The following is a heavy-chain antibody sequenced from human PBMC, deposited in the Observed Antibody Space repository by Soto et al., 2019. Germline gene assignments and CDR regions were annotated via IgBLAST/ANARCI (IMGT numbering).Heavy chain of an antibody. D-gene: IGHD6-13*01. J-gene: IGHJ5*02. CDR2: IYYSGIT. CDR1: GGSVSSGSYY. Sequence: QVQLQESGPGLVKPSETLSLTCTVSGGSVSSGSYYWSWIRQPPGKGLEWIGYIYYSGITNYNPSLKSRVTISVDTSKNQFSLKLSSVTAADTAVYYCARAGSSSWGRINWFDPWGQGTLVTVSS. CDR3: ARAGSSSWGRINWFDP. V-gene: IGHV4-61*01.